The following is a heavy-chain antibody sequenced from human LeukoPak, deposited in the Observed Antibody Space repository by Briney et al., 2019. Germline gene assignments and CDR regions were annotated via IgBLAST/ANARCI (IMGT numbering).Heavy chain of an antibody. CDR1: GFTFSSYA. CDR3: AREGWELQDYYYMDV. Sequence: GRSLRLSCAASGFTFSSYAMHWVRQAPGKGLEWVAVISYDGSHKYYADSVKGRFTISRDNSKNTLYLQMNSLRAEDTAVYYCAREGWELQDYYYMDVWGKGTTVTVSS. J-gene: IGHJ6*03. V-gene: IGHV3-30-3*01. CDR2: ISYDGSHK. D-gene: IGHD1-26*01.